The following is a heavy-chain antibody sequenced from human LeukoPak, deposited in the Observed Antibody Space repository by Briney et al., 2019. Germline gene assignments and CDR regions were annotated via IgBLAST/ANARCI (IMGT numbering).Heavy chain of an antibody. V-gene: IGHV4-59*08. D-gene: IGHD2-15*01. J-gene: IGHJ4*02. CDR1: GGSISSYY. CDR3: ARHLCSGGSCYSPWFPFVY. CDR2: IYYSGST. Sequence: PSETLSLTCTVSGGSISSYYWSWIRQPPGKGLEWIGYIYYSGSTNYNPSLKSRVTISVDTSKNQFSLKLSSVTAADTAVYYCARHLCSGGSCYSPWFPFVYWGQGTLVTVSS.